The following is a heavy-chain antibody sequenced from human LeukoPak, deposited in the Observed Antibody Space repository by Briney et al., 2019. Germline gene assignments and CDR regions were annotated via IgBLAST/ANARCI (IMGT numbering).Heavy chain of an antibody. CDR3: ARGIGPTHTYGMDV. Sequence: SETLSLTCTVSGGSISSYYWSWIRQPPGKGLEWIGYIYYSGSTNYNPSLKSRVTISVDTSKNQFSLKLSSVTAADTAVYYCARGIGPTHTYGMDVWGQGTTVTVSS. CDR1: GGSISSYY. V-gene: IGHV4-59*01. D-gene: IGHD1-26*01. CDR2: IYYSGST. J-gene: IGHJ6*02.